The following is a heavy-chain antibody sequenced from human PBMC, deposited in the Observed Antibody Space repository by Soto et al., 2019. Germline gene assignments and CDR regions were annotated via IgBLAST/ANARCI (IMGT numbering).Heavy chain of an antibody. CDR2: IKSKTDGGTT. V-gene: IGHV3-15*07. D-gene: IGHD1-1*01. CDR1: GFTFSNAR. J-gene: IGHJ4*02. Sequence: GGALRLSCAASGFTFSNARVNWVRPAPGKGLEWVGRIKSKTDGGTTDYAAPVKGRFTISRDDSKNTLYLQMTNMDPVDTATYYCAHSPLETVIILNFDYWGQGTLVTVSS. CDR3: AHSPLETVIILNFDY.